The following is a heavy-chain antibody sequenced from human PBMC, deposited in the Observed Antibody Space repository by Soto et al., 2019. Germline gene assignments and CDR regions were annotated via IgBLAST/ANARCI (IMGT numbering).Heavy chain of an antibody. CDR2: IRVGGGDT. V-gene: IGHV3-23*01. J-gene: IGHJ5*02. D-gene: IGHD6-19*01. CDR1: GFTFSSSA. Sequence: EVRLLESGGGLAQPGGSRRLSCAASGFTFSSSAMNWVRQAPGKGLEWVSSIRVGGGDTFYADSVRCRFTVSRDISRNTLYLQMNSLRAEDTAMYYCANCSVGTVRSSGWFNGFDPWGQGTLVNVSS. CDR3: ANCSVGTVRSSGWFNGFDP.